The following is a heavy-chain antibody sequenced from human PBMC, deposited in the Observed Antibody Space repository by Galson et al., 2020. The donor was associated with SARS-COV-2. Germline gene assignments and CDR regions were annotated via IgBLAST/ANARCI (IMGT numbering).Heavy chain of an antibody. CDR1: GFTFSSYG. CDR2: ISYDGSNK. J-gene: IGHJ3*02. CDR3: AKLAVGSSWFFDSLRNPRFSAFDI. D-gene: IGHD6-13*01. V-gene: IGHV3-30*18. Sequence: GGSLRLSCAASGFTFSSYGMHWVRQAPGKGLEWVAVISYDGSNKYYADSVKGRFTISRDNSKNTLYLQMNSMRAEDTAVYYCAKLAVGSSWFFDSLRNPRFSAFDIWGQGTMVTVSS.